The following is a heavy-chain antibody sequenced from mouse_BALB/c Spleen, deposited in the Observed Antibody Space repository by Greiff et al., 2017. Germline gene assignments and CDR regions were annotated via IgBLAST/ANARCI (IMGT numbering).Heavy chain of an antibody. J-gene: IGHJ3*01. D-gene: IGHD2-1*01. V-gene: IGHV1-9*01. CDR1: GYTFSSYW. CDR2: ILPGSGST. Sequence: QVQLKQSGAELMKPGASVKISCKATGYTFSSYWIEWVKQRPGHGPEWIGEILPGSGSTNYNEKFKGKATFTAETSSNTAYIQLSSLTSEDSAVYYCTRTGDGTGGFAYWGQGTLVTVSA. CDR3: TRTGDGTGGFAY.